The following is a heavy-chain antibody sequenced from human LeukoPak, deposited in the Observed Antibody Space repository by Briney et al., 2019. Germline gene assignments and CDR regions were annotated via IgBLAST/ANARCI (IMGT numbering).Heavy chain of an antibody. CDR3: ARKNSGCYREFDY. Sequence: PSETLSLTCTVSGGSISSYYWSWIRQPAGKGLEWIGRIYTSGSTNYNASLKSRVSMSVDTSKNQFSLKLSSVTAADTAVFYCARKNSGCYREFDYWGQGTMVTVSS. J-gene: IGHJ4*02. CDR2: IYTSGST. D-gene: IGHD1-26*01. V-gene: IGHV4-4*07. CDR1: GGSISSYY.